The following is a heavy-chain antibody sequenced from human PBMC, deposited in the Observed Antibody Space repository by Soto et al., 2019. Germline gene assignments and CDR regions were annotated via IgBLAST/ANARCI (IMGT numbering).Heavy chain of an antibody. J-gene: IGHJ4*01. CDR1: GGTFSSYA. Sequence: SVTVSCKASGGTFSSYAISWVRQAPGQGLEWMGGIIPIFGTANYAQKFQGRVTITADKSTSTAYMELSSLRSEDTAVYYCARGPLLRYFAIHFFDYWGHGTLVTVSS. CDR3: ARGPLLRYFAIHFFDY. V-gene: IGHV1-69*06. D-gene: IGHD3-9*01. CDR2: IIPIFGTA.